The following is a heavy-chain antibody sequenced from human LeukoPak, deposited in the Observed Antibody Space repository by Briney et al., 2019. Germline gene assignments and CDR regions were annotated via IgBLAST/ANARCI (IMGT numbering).Heavy chain of an antibody. V-gene: IGHV3-48*04. CDR1: GFTFSSYS. Sequence: GGSLRLSCAASGFTFSSYSMNWVRQAPGKGLEWISYISGSGSTIYYADSVKGRFTISRDNAKNSLYLQMNSLKAEDTAVYYCVRGTIFGVVIHWGQGTLVTVSS. CDR2: ISGSGSTI. CDR3: VRGTIFGVVIH. J-gene: IGHJ4*02. D-gene: IGHD3-3*01.